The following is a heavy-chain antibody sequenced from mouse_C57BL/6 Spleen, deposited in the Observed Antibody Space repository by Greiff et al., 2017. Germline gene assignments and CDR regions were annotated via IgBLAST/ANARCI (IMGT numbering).Heavy chain of an antibody. J-gene: IGHJ1*03. CDR3: SRDRIRSNPSYWYFDV. CDR2: INYYGSST. D-gene: IGHD2-5*01. CDR1: GFTFSDYY. V-gene: IGHV5-16*01. Sequence: EVQLVESEGGLVQPGSSMKLSCTASGFTFSDYYMAWVRQVPEKGLEWVANINYYGSSTYYLDSLKSRFIISRDNAKNILYLQMSSLKYEDTATYYCSRDRIRSNPSYWYFDVWGTGTTVTVAS.